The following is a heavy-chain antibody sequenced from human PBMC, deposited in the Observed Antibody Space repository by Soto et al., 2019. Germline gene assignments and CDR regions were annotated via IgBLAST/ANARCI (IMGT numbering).Heavy chain of an antibody. J-gene: IGHJ4*02. CDR3: ARPGGVANYDFWSGYELQTAPDY. Sequence: EVQLVESGGGLVQPGGSLRLSCAASGFTFSSYWMSWVRQAPGMGLEWVANIKQDGSEKYYVDSVKGRFTISRDNAKNSRYLQMNSLRAEDTAVYYCARPGGVANYDFWSGYELQTAPDYWGQGTLVTVSS. CDR2: IKQDGSEK. D-gene: IGHD3-3*01. V-gene: IGHV3-7*01. CDR1: GFTFSSYW.